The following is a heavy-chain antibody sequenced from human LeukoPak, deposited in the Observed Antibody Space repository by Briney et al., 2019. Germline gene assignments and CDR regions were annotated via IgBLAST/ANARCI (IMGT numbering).Heavy chain of an antibody. D-gene: IGHD6-13*01. V-gene: IGHV4-39*01. CDR3: ARMPSSSWYAYGS. CDR1: GGSVTTSSYY. CDR2: IYYSGST. J-gene: IGHJ5*02. Sequence: PSETPSLTCTVSGGSVTTSSYYWGWIRQPPGKGLEWIGSIYYSGSTYYNPSLKSRVTISGDTSKNQFSLNLSSVTAADTAVYYCARMPSSSWYAYGSWGQGTLVTVSS.